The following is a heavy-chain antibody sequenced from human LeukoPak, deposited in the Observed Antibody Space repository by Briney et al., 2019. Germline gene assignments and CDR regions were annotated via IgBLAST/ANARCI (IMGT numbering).Heavy chain of an antibody. CDR2: INPSGGST. V-gene: IGHV1-46*01. J-gene: IGHJ6*02. Sequence: ASVKVSCKASGYTFTSYYMHWVRQAPGQGLEWMGIINPSGGSTSYAQKFQGRATMTRDTSTSTVYMELSRLRSEDTAVYYCARFPNTAMVMGLEYYYYGMDVWGQGTTVTVSS. CDR3: ARFPNTAMVMGLEYYYYGMDV. D-gene: IGHD5-18*01. CDR1: GYTFTSYY.